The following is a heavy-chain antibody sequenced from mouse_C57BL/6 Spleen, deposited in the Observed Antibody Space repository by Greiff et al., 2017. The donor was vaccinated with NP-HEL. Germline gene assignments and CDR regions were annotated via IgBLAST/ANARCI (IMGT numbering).Heavy chain of an antibody. CDR3: ARGRRMFGSSDAMDY. J-gene: IGHJ4*01. Sequence: QVQLQQPGAELVMPGASVKLSCKASGYTFTSYWMHWVKQRPGQGLEWIGEIDPSDSYTNYNQKFKGKSTLTVDKSSSTAYMQLSSLTSEDSAVYYCARGRRMFGSSDAMDYWGQGTSVTVSS. V-gene: IGHV1-69*01. CDR2: IDPSDSYT. D-gene: IGHD1-1*01. CDR1: GYTFTSYW.